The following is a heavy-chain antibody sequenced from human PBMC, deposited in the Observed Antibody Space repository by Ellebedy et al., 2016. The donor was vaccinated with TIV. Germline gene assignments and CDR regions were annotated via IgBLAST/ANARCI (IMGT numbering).Heavy chain of an antibody. CDR2: ICSTSSPI. J-gene: IGHJ4*02. Sequence: PGGSLRLSCAASGFTFSSYSMNWVRQAPGKGLEWISYICSTSSPISYADSVKGRFTISRDNAKNSLYLQMTSLTDEDTAVYYCARDLYSSSSGYWGQGTLVTVSS. V-gene: IGHV3-48*02. D-gene: IGHD6-13*01. CDR1: GFTFSSYS. CDR3: ARDLYSSSSGY.